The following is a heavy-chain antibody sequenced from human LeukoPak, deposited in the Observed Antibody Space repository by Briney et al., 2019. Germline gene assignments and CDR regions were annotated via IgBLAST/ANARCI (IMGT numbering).Heavy chain of an antibody. Sequence: GGSLRLSCAASGFILDNFWMSWVRQAPGKGLEWVANIKQDGSEIYYVDSVKGRFTISRDNAKKLLYLQMNSLRAEDTALYYCARDMSFSTSDWYGELDNWGQGTLVTVSS. V-gene: IGHV3-7*05. CDR1: GFILDNFW. CDR2: IKQDGSEI. J-gene: IGHJ4*02. D-gene: IGHD6-19*01. CDR3: ARDMSFSTSDWYGELDN.